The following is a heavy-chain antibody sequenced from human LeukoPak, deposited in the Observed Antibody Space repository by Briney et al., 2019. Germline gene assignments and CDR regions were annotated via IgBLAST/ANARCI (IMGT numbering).Heavy chain of an antibody. J-gene: IGHJ4*02. V-gene: IGHV3-7*01. CDR3: AGSGWQVYLDY. CDR2: IKQDGSEK. Sequence: PGGSLRLSCAASGFTFSRFWMTWVRQAPGKGLEWVANIKQDGSEKYYVDSVKGRFTISRDNAKNSLYLQMNSLRAEDTAVCYCAGSGWQVYLDYWGQGTLVTVSS. D-gene: IGHD6-19*01. CDR1: GFTFSRFW.